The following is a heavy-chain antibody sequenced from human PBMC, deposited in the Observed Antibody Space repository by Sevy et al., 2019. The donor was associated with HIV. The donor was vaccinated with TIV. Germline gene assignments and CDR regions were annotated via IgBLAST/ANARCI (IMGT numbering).Heavy chain of an antibody. CDR1: GFTFSSYA. CDR2: LSGSGGST. V-gene: IGHV3-23*01. CDR3: AKGEGYDYVWGSYRYPDLFDY. Sequence: GGSLRLACAASGFTFSSYAMSWVRRAPGKGLEWVSALSGSGGSTDYADSVKGRFTISRDNSKNTLYLQMNSLRAEDTAVYYCAKGEGYDYVWGSYRYPDLFDYWGQGTLVTVSS. D-gene: IGHD3-16*02. J-gene: IGHJ4*02.